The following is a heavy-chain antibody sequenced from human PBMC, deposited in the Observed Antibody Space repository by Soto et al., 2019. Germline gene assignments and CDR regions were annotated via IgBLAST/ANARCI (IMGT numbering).Heavy chain of an antibody. CDR3: VRGSSGWYGVDS. D-gene: IGHD6-19*01. CDR1: GFTFSSYW. CDR2: INSDGSST. V-gene: IGHV3-74*01. J-gene: IGHJ4*02. Sequence: GGSLRLSCAASGFTFSSYWTHWVRHDPGKGLVWVSRINSDGSSTNYADSVKGRFTISRDDAKNTLHLQMSSLRAEDTAVYYCVRGSSGWYGVDSWGQGTLVTVSS.